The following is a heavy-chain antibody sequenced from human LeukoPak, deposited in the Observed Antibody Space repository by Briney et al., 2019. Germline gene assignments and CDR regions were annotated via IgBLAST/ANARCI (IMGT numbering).Heavy chain of an antibody. Sequence: PSETLSLTCTVSGGSISSYYWSWIRQPPGKGLEWIGYIYYSGSTNYNPSLKSRVTISVDTSKNQFSLKLSSVTAADTAVYYCAREIVGAHVDYWGQGTLVTVSS. V-gene: IGHV4-59*12. D-gene: IGHD1-26*01. CDR1: GGSISSYY. J-gene: IGHJ4*02. CDR2: IYYSGST. CDR3: AREIVGAHVDY.